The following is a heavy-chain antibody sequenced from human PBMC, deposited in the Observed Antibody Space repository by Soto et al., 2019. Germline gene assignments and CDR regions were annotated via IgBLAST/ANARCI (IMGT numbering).Heavy chain of an antibody. CDR3: ARGRTVYFYDSSGYYLHY. V-gene: IGHV4-34*01. D-gene: IGHD3-22*01. CDR1: VGSFSGYY. J-gene: IGHJ4*02. Sequence: PSSTLSLTCSVYVGSFSGYYWSWIRQPPGKGLEWIGEINHSGSTNYNPSLKSRVTISVDTSKNQFSLKLSSVTAADTAVYYCARGRTVYFYDSSGYYLHYWGQGTLVTV. CDR2: INHSGST.